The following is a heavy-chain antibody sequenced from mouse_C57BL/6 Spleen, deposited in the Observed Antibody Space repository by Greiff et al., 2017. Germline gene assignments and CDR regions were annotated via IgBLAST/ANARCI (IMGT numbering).Heavy chain of an antibody. Sequence: VQLQQPGAELVKPGASVKLSCKASGYTFTSYWMHWVKQRPGRGLEWIGRIDPYSGGTKYNEKFKSKATLTVDKSSSTAYMQLSSLTSEDSAVYYIDKGNYGNSLDYWGQGTPLTVSS. D-gene: IGHD1-1*01. CDR1: GYTFTSYW. J-gene: IGHJ2*01. CDR2: IDPYSGGT. V-gene: IGHV1-72*01. CDR3: DKGNYGNSLDY.